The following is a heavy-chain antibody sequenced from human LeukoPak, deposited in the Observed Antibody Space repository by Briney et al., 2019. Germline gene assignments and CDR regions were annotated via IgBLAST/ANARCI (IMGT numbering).Heavy chain of an antibody. V-gene: IGHV4-59*08. Sequence: SETLSLTGTVSGGSISSYYWTWIRQPPGKGLEWVGYVYYSGSTNYNPSLKSRVTISVDTSKNQFSLKLSSVTAADTAVYYCARFGYSSGWYYFDYWGQGSLVTVSS. J-gene: IGHJ4*02. CDR1: GGSISSYY. CDR2: VYYSGST. D-gene: IGHD6-19*01. CDR3: ARFGYSSGWYYFDY.